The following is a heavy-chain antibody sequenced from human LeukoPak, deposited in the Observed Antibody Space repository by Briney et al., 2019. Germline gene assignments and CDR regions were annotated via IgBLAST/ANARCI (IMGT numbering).Heavy chain of an antibody. J-gene: IGHJ6*02. CDR2: IWYDGSNK. V-gene: IGHV3-33*01. CDR3: ARGRIQLWTYYGMDV. D-gene: IGHD5-18*01. CDR1: GFTFSSYG. Sequence: GGSLRLSCAASGFTFSSYGMHWVRQAPGKGLEWVAVIWYDGSNKYYADSVKGRFTISRDNSKNTLYLQMNSLRAEDTAVNYCARGRIQLWTYYGMDVWGQGTTVTVSS.